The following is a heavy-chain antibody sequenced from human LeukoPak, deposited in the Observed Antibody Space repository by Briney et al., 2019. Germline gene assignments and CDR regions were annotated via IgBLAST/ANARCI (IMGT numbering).Heavy chain of an antibody. V-gene: IGHV3-23*01. J-gene: IGHJ4*02. Sequence: QTGGSLRLSCEVSGFTLRSYWMHWVRQAPGKGLEWVSSISGSGDNTYYADSVKDRFSISRDNSKTTVSLQMNSLRAEDTAVYYCAKGRGTAVTSAANYWGQGTLVTVSS. CDR1: GFTLRSYW. D-gene: IGHD4-17*01. CDR3: AKGRGTAVTSAANY. CDR2: ISGSGDNT.